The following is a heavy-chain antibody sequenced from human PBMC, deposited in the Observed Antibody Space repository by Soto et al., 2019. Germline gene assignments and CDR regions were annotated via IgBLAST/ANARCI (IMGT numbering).Heavy chain of an antibody. D-gene: IGHD2-15*01. V-gene: IGHV1-69*01. CDR1: GGTFSSYA. Sequence: QVQLVQSGAEVKKPGSSVKVSCKASGGTFSSYAISWVRQAPGQGLEWMGGIIPIFGTANYAQKFQGRVTISADESTSTAYMELSSLRSEDTAVYYCAREGCSGGSCSGGFDYWGQGTLVTVSS. CDR3: AREGCSGGSCSGGFDY. CDR2: IIPIFGTA. J-gene: IGHJ4*02.